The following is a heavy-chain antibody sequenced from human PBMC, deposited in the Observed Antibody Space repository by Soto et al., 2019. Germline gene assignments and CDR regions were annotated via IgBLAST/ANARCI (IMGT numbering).Heavy chain of an antibody. Sequence: PGGSLRLSCAASGFTFTNYWMHWVRQVPGKGLVWVSRIDGVGAGTSYSDSVRGRFTISRDNAENMLYLQMNSLRAEDTAVYYCTTVSEYWDQGTLGTVS. CDR2: IDGVGAGT. CDR1: GFTFTNYW. V-gene: IGHV3-74*01. J-gene: IGHJ4*02. CDR3: TTVSEY.